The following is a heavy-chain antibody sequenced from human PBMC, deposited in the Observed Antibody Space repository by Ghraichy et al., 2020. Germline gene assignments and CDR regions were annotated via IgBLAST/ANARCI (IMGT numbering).Heavy chain of an antibody. CDR3: ARGGRIVAHAGAYDF. Sequence: SETLSLTCSVSSGSISNYYWNWVRQPPGKGLEWIGYIHYTGSTNYNPSLKSRVTISIDTSKNQFSLKLSSVTTADTAVYYCARGGRIVAHAGAYDFWGQGTVVIVSS. CDR1: SGSISNYY. V-gene: IGHV4-59*01. J-gene: IGHJ3*01. D-gene: IGHD5-12*01. CDR2: IHYTGST.